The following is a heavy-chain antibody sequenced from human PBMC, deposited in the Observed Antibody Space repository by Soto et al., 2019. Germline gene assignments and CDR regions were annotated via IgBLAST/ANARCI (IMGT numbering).Heavy chain of an antibody. CDR3: ARGGWYSSSWYLI. CDR2: INHSGST. J-gene: IGHJ4*02. V-gene: IGHV4-34*01. Sequence: SETVSLTCAVYGGSFSGYYWSWIRQPPGKGLEWIGEINHSGSTNYNPSLKSRVTISVDTSKNQFSLKLSSVTAADTAVYYCARGGWYSSSWYLIWGQGTLVT. CDR1: GGSFSGYY. D-gene: IGHD6-13*01.